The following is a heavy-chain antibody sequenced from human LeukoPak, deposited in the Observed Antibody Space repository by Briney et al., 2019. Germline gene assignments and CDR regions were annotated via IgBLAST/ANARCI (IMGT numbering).Heavy chain of an antibody. CDR2: IYYSGST. D-gene: IGHD4-17*01. Sequence: KPSETLSLTCTVSGGSISSYYWSWIRQPPGKGLEWIGYIYYSGSTNYNPSLKSRVTISVDTSKNQFSLKLSSVTAADTAVYYCARVRYGDYTPLIDYWGQGTLVTVSS. V-gene: IGHV4-59*01. CDR1: GGSISSYY. J-gene: IGHJ4*02. CDR3: ARVRYGDYTPLIDY.